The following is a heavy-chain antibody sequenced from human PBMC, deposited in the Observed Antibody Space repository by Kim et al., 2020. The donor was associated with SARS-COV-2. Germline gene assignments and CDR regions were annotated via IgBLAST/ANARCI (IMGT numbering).Heavy chain of an antibody. Sequence: SVKVSCKASGGTFSSYAISWVRQAPGQGLEWMGGIIPIFGTANYAQKFQGRVTITADESTSTAYMELSSLRSEDTAVYYCARDGLIVGAPPGHYGMDVWGQGTTVTVSS. V-gene: IGHV1-69*13. CDR1: GGTFSSYA. CDR3: ARDGLIVGAPPGHYGMDV. D-gene: IGHD1-26*01. J-gene: IGHJ6*02. CDR2: IIPIFGTA.